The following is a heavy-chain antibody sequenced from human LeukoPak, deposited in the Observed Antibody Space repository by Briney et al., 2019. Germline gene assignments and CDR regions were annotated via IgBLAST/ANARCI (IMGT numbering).Heavy chain of an antibody. CDR3: AIEKNPIRLRDAFDI. V-gene: IGHV1-8*01. Sequence: ASVKVSCKASGYTFTSFDINWVRQATGQGLEWMGWMNPNSGNTGYAQKFQGRVTMTSNTSINTAYMELSSLRSEDTAVYYCAIEKNPIRLRDAFDIWGQGTMVTVSS. CDR1: GYTFTSFD. J-gene: IGHJ3*02. D-gene: IGHD2-21*01. CDR2: MNPNSGNT.